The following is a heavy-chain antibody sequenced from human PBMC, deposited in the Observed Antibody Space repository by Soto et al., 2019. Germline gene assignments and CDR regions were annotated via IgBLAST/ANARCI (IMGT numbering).Heavy chain of an antibody. V-gene: IGHV3-49*03. D-gene: IGHD1-7*01. CDR2: IRSKAYGGTT. CDR1: GFTFGDYA. J-gene: IGHJ6*02. CDR3: TRVHWNSENYGMDV. Sequence: GGSLRLFCTASGFTFGDYAMSWFRQAPGKGLEWVGFIRSKAYGGTTEYAASVKGRFTISRDDSKSIAYLQMNSLKTEDTAVYYCTRVHWNSENYGMDVWGQGTTVTVSS.